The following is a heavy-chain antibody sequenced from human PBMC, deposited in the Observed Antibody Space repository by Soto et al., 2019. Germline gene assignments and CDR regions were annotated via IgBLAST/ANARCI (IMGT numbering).Heavy chain of an antibody. V-gene: IGHV4-34*01. D-gene: IGHD6-19*01. J-gene: IGHJ5*02. CDR2: INQGGST. CDR1: GGSFSGFY. CDR3: ARCRGRYSSSSPSNRWFDP. Sequence: PSETLSLTCAVYGGSFSGFYWSWVRQPPGKGLEWIGEINQGGSTNYNPSLKSRVTISVDTSKNHLSLNLRSVTAADTAVYFCARCRGRYSSSSPSNRWFDPWGQGTLVTVSS.